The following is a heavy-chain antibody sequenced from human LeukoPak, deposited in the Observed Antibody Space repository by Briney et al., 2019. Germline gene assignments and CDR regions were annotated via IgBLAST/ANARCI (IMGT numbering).Heavy chain of an antibody. J-gene: IGHJ4*02. CDR3: AREQISYSSSTNFDY. V-gene: IGHV3-33*01. Sequence: GGSLRLSCAASGSTFSSYGMHWVRQAPGKGLEWVAVIWYDGSNKYYADSVKGRFTISRDNSKNTLYLQMNSLRAEDTAVYYCAREQISYSSSTNFDYWGQGTLVTVSS. D-gene: IGHD6-13*01. CDR2: IWYDGSNK. CDR1: GSTFSSYG.